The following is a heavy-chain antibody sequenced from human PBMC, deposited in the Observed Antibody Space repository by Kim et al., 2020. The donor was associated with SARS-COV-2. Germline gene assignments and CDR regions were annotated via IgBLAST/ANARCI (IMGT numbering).Heavy chain of an antibody. V-gene: IGHV3-30*04. J-gene: IGHJ4*02. CDR3: ATPEI. Sequence: GGSLRLSCEASGFSFSSYDLHWVRQAPGKGLAWVATISYDGTDEYYADSVRGRFTISRDNFKTTLYLQISSLRHEDTAVYYCATPEIGGQGTLVIVSS. CDR1: GFSFSSYD. CDR2: ISYDGTDE.